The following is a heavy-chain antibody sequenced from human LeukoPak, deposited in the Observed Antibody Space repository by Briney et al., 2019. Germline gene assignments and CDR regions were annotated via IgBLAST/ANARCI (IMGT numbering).Heavy chain of an antibody. CDR1: GGSISSYY. Sequence: SETLSLTRTVSGGSISSYYWSWIRQPPGKGLEWIGYIYYSGSTNYNPSLKSRVTISVDTSKNQFSLKLSSVTAADTAVYYCARETYYYDSSGFSRGHAFDIWGQGTMVTVSS. J-gene: IGHJ3*02. D-gene: IGHD3-22*01. CDR2: IYYSGST. V-gene: IGHV4-59*01. CDR3: ARETYYYDSSGFSRGHAFDI.